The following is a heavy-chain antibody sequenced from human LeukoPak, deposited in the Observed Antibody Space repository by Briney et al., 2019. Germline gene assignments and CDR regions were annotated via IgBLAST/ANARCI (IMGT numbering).Heavy chain of an antibody. D-gene: IGHD2-15*01. CDR2: IYTSGST. Sequence: PSETLSLTCTVSGGSISSYYWSWIRQPAGKGLEWIGRIYTSGSTNYNPSLKSRVTISVDTSKNQFSLKLSSVTAADTAVYYCARGPHLMYCSGGSCYKRTRDAFDIWGQGTMVTVSS. CDR3: ARGPHLMYCSGGSCYKRTRDAFDI. J-gene: IGHJ3*02. CDR1: GGSISSYY. V-gene: IGHV4-4*07.